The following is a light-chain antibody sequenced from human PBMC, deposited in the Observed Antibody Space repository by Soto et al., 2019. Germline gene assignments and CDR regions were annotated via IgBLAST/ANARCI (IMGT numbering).Light chain of an antibody. CDR1: NFGSKS. V-gene: IGLV3-21*02. CDR2: DDS. Sequence: SYELTQPPSVSVAPGQTATVTCGGHNFGSKSVHWYQQKPGQAPVLVVYDDSERPSGIPERFSGSNAGNTATLTISRVEAGDEADNYCKVWDTNSDQGDFGTGPKGTVL. CDR3: KVWDTNSDQGD. J-gene: IGLJ1*01.